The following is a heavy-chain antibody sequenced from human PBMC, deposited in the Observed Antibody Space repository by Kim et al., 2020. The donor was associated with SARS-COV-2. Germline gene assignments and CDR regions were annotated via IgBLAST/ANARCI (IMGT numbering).Heavy chain of an antibody. CDR2: IIPIFGTA. J-gene: IGHJ4*02. CDR1: GGTFSSYA. CDR3: ARDLKGYYYGSGSYYNVGYYGFDY. D-gene: IGHD3-10*01. V-gene: IGHV1-69*13. Sequence: SVKVFCKASGGTFSSYAISWVRQAPGQGLEWMGGIIPIFGTANYAQKFQGRVTITADESTSTAYMELSSLRSEDTAVYYCARDLKGYYYGSGSYYNVGYYGFDYWGQGTLVTVSS.